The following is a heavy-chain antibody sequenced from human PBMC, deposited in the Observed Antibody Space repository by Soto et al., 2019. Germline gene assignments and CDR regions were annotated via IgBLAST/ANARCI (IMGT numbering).Heavy chain of an antibody. CDR1: GYTFSGYW. D-gene: IGHD3-10*01. Sequence: EEQLVQSGAEVKKPGESLKITCKGSGYTFSGYWVAWLRQMPGKGLEWMGSIYPGDSDTKYSPSFRGQVTLSADKSIRTAYLQWRSLKASDTSIYYCASCLYYYGVDFWGQGPPVTVSS. CDR3: ASCLYYYGVDF. V-gene: IGHV5-51*01. J-gene: IGHJ6*02. CDR2: IYPGDSDT.